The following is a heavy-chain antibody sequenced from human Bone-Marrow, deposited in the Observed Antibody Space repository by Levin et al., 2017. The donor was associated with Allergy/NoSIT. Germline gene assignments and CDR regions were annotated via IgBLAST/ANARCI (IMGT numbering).Heavy chain of an antibody. V-gene: IGHV3-66*01. D-gene: IGHD5-24*01. J-gene: IGHJ3*01. CDR3: ARDAVAYNIRPLYAFDL. CDR1: GFTVSGNF. CDR2: IYGGGDT. Sequence: GESLKISCAASGFTVSGNFMSWVRQAPGSGLEWVSIIYGGGDTYYADSVKDRFTISRDKFNNTLYLQMNSLRAEDTAVYYCARDAVAYNIRPLYAFDLWGQGTMVTVSS.